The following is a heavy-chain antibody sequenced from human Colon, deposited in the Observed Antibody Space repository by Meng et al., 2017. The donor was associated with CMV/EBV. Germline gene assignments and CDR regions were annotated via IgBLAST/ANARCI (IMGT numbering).Heavy chain of an antibody. CDR2: ISSSGGTI. D-gene: IGHD2-21*01. Sequence: GGSLRLSCAASGFTFSSYEMNWVRQAPGKGLEWVSYISSSGGTIYYADSVKGRFTISRDNAKNSLYLQMNSLRAEDTAVYYCARDRSVVDYWGQGTLVTVSS. J-gene: IGHJ4*02. CDR3: ARDRSVVDY. V-gene: IGHV3-48*03. CDR1: GFTFSSYE.